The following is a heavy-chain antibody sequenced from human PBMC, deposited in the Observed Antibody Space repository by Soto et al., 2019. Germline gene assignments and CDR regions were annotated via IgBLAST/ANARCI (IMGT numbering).Heavy chain of an antibody. J-gene: IGHJ4*02. CDR1: GFPFSSYI. Sequence: GGSLSLSCAASGFPFSSYIMNWVRQAPGKGLEWVSFITDGSSNMFYADSVKGRFTISRDNAKNSLYLQMNSLRAEDTAVYYCARDGTIDAVADYFDYWGQGTLVTVSS. V-gene: IGHV3-48*01. CDR3: ARDGTIDAVADYFDY. CDR2: ITDGSSNM. D-gene: IGHD2-15*01.